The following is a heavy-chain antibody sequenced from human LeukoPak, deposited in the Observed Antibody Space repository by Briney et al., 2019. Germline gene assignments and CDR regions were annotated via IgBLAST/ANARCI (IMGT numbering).Heavy chain of an antibody. Sequence: SETLSLTCTVSGGSISSYYWSWIRQPPGKGLEWIGYIYYSGSTNYNPSLKSRVTISVDTSKNQFSLKLSSVTAADTAVYYCARARKTYDSSGYYYKLIDYWGQGTLVTVSS. V-gene: IGHV4-59*01. CDR3: ARARKTYDSSGYYYKLIDY. CDR1: GGSISSYY. J-gene: IGHJ4*02. D-gene: IGHD3-22*01. CDR2: IYYSGST.